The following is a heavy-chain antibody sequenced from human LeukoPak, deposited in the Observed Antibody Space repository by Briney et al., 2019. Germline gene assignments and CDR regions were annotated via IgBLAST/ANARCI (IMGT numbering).Heavy chain of an antibody. J-gene: IGHJ4*02. CDR3: AKAPGDQLLLSTGYFDY. Sequence: GGPLRPSSAASGLTFTSYAMSWVRQAPRDGREWDSSVSGSGGSTYYADSVKGRFTISRDNSKNTLYLQMNSLRAEDTAVYYCAKAPGDQLLLSTGYFDYWGQGTLVTVSS. D-gene: IGHD2-2*01. V-gene: IGHV3-23*01. CDR1: GLTFTSYA. CDR2: VSGSGGST.